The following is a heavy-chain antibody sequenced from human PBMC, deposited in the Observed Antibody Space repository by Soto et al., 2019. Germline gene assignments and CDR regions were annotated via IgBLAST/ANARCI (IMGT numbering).Heavy chain of an antibody. D-gene: IGHD3-22*01. CDR1: GFTFSSYW. CDR2: INSDGSSA. V-gene: IGHV3-74*01. Sequence: GGSLRLSCAAAGFTFSSYWMHWVRQAPGKGLVWLSRINSDGSSASYADSVKGRFTISRDNAKNTLFLQMGSLRAEDTAVYYCARAEKYYYDSSGFDYWGQGTPVTVSS. CDR3: ARAEKYYYDSSGFDY. J-gene: IGHJ4*02.